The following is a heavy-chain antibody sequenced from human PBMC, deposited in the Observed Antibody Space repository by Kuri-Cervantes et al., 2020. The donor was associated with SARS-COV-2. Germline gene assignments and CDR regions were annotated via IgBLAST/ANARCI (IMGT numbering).Heavy chain of an antibody. Sequence: ASVKVSRKVSGYTLTELSMHWVRQAPGKGLEWMGGFDPEDGETIYAQKFQGRVTMTEDTSTDTAYMELSSLRSEDTAVYYCATWPGWYGNYYYGMDVWGQGTTVTVSS. CDR1: GYTLTELS. CDR2: FDPEDGET. V-gene: IGHV1-24*01. J-gene: IGHJ6*02. D-gene: IGHD6-19*01. CDR3: ATWPGWYGNYYYGMDV.